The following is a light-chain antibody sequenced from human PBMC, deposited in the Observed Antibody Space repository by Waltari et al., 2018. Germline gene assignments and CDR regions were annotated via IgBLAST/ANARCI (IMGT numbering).Light chain of an antibody. J-gene: IGKJ4*01. CDR3: QHRNNWPLT. Sequence: EIVLTQSPATLSLSPGERATPSCRASQSVSSNFAWYQQKSGQAPRLLIYDASNRATGIPARFSGSGSGTDFTLTISSLEPEDFAVYYCQHRNNWPLTFGGGTKVEIK. CDR1: QSVSSN. V-gene: IGKV3-11*01. CDR2: DAS.